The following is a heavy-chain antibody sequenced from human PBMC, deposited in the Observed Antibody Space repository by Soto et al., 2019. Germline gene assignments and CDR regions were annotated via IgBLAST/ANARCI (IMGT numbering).Heavy chain of an antibody. Sequence: ASVKVSCKASGGTFSSYAISWVRQAPGQGLEWMGGIIPIFGTANYAQKFQGRVTITADESTSTAYMELSSLRSEDTAVYYCARPIWSELQTTLYYYYGMDVWGQGTLVT. J-gene: IGHJ6*02. V-gene: IGHV1-69*13. D-gene: IGHD1-7*01. CDR2: IIPIFGTA. CDR1: GGTFSSYA. CDR3: ARPIWSELQTTLYYYYGMDV.